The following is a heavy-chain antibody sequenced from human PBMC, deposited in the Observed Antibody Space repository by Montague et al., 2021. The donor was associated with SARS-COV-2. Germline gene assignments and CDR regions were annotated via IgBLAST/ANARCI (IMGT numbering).Heavy chain of an antibody. CDR2: INYSGST. V-gene: IGHV4-59*01. CDR1: GDSMNSYY. Sequence: SETLSLTCTVSGDSMNSYYCSWIRQPPGKGLEWIGYINYSGSTHYNPPXXSRGTLSKDTSKNQFSLMLTSVTAAATAMYFCARAPMYRSSWYAYFDYWGQGTLVTVSS. CDR3: ARAPMYRSSWYAYFDY. J-gene: IGHJ4*02. D-gene: IGHD6-13*01.